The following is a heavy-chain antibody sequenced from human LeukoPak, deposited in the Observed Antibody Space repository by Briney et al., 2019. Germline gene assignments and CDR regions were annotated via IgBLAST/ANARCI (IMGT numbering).Heavy chain of an antibody. Sequence: GESLKISCRGSGYSFTAYWIAWVRQMPGKGLEWMATIYPGDSATTYSPSFQGQVTISADKSITTAYLQWSSLKASDTAMYYCARPAAGLGGFYYWGQGTLVTVPS. CDR3: ARPAAGLGGFYY. J-gene: IGHJ4*02. CDR1: GYSFTAYW. D-gene: IGHD3-16*01. CDR2: IYPGDSAT. V-gene: IGHV5-51*01.